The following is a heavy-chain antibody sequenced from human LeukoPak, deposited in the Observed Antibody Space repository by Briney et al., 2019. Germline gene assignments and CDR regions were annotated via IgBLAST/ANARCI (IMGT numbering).Heavy chain of an antibody. CDR3: ARDWNWGSFDY. V-gene: IGHV3-74*01. J-gene: IGHJ4*02. CDR1: GFTFSSYW. D-gene: IGHD7-27*01. CDR2: INTDGSST. Sequence: GGSLRLSCAASGFTFSSYWMHWVRQAPGKGLVWVSRINTDGSSTSYADSVKGRFTISRDNAKNTLYLQMNSLRAEDTAVYYCARDWNWGSFDYWGQGTLVTVSS.